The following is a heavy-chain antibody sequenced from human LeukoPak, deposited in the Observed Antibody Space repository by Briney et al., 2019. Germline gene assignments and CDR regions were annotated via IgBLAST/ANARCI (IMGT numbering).Heavy chain of an antibody. V-gene: IGHV3-23*01. CDR3: AKDGGLWVSAHWGDS. D-gene: IGHD7-27*01. J-gene: IGHJ4*02. CDR2: ISGSGST. Sequence: GGSLRLSCAASGFTFSSYAMSWVRQAPGKGLEWVSAISGSGSTYYADSVKGRFTISRDNSKNTLYLQMNSLRAEDTAVYYCAKDGGLWVSAHWGDSWGRGTLVTVSS. CDR1: GFTFSSYA.